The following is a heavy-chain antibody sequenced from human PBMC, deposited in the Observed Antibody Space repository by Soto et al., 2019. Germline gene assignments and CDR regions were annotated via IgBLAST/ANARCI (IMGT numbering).Heavy chain of an antibody. J-gene: IGHJ4*02. Sequence: VQLLESGGGLVQPGGSLRLSCAASGFTFSSYAMSWVRQAPGKGLEWVSAISGSGGSTYYADSVKGRFTISRDNSKHPLYLQMNSLRAEDTAVYYCAKTERITMVRGVTTPYYFEYWGQGSLVTVYS. V-gene: IGHV3-23*01. CDR2: ISGSGGST. CDR1: GFTFSSYA. CDR3: AKTERITMVRGVTTPYYFEY. D-gene: IGHD3-10*01.